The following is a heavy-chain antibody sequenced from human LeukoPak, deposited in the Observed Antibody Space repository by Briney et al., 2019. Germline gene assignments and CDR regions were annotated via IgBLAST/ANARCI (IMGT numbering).Heavy chain of an antibody. Sequence: GSLRLSCAVSGFSFDDYGMNWVRQAPGKGLEWVSGINWNGGSRGYADSVRGRCTISRDNAKNSLYLRMNSLRAEDTALYYCARERGYSGYDYFIDSPSDYWGQGTLVTVSS. CDR1: GFSFDDYG. J-gene: IGHJ4*02. V-gene: IGHV3-20*04. D-gene: IGHD5-12*01. CDR2: INWNGGSR. CDR3: ARERGYSGYDYFIDSPSDY.